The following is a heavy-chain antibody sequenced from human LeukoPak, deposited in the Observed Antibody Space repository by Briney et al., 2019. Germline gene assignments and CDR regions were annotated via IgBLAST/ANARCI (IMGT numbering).Heavy chain of an antibody. D-gene: IGHD3-10*01. CDR2: IYYSGST. CDR3: ARDYYYGSGTDPHFDY. V-gene: IGHV4-59*12. J-gene: IGHJ4*02. CDR1: GGSISSYY. Sequence: SETLSLTCTVSGGSISSYYWSWIRQPPGKGLEWIGRIYYSGSTYYNPSLKSRVTISVDTSKNQFSLKLSSVTAADTAVYYCARDYYYGSGTDPHFDYWGQGTLVTVSS.